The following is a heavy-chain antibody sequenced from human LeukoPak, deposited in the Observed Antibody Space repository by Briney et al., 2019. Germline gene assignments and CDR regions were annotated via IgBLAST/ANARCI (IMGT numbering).Heavy chain of an antibody. V-gene: IGHV4-34*01. CDR1: GGSFSGYY. CDR3: ARGRLKLLWSHNWFDP. D-gene: IGHD2-2*01. J-gene: IGHJ5*02. Sequence: SETLSLTCAVYGGSFSGYYWSWIRQPPGKGLEWIGEINHSGSTNYNPSLKSRVTISVDTSKNQFSLKLSSVTAADTAVYYCARGRLKLLWSHNWFDPWGQGTLVTVSS. CDR2: INHSGST.